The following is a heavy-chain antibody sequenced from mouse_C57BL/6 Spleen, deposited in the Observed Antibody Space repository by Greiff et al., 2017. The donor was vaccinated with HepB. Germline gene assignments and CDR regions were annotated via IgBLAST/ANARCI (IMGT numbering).Heavy chain of an antibody. V-gene: IGHV2-9-1*01. CDR2: IWTGGGT. CDR3: ARNGGYYSNYWYFDV. Sequence: VKLMESGPGLVAPSQSLSITCTVSGFSLTSYAISWVRQPPGKGLEWLGVIWTGGGTNYNSALKSRLSISKDNSKSQVFLKMNSLQTDDTARYYCARNGGYYSNYWYFDVWGTGTTVTVSS. J-gene: IGHJ1*03. D-gene: IGHD2-5*01. CDR1: GFSLTSYA.